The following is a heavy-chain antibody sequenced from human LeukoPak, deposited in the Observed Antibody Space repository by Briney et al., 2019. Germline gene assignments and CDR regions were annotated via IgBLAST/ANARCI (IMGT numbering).Heavy chain of an antibody. V-gene: IGHV3-53*05. CDR1: GFTVSSNY. CDR3: AKGIVGASPPFDY. CDR2: IYSGGST. D-gene: IGHD1-26*01. J-gene: IGHJ4*02. Sequence: GGSLRLSCAASGFTVSSNYINWVRQAPGMGLEWVSVIYSGGSTYYADSVKGRFTISRDNSKNTLYLQMNSLRAEDTAVYYCAKGIVGASPPFDYWGQGTLVTVSS.